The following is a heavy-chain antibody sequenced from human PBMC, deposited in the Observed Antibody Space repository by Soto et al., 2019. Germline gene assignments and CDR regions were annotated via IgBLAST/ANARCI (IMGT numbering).Heavy chain of an antibody. J-gene: IGHJ4*02. CDR3: ATDFVPSPF. CDR2: INPVNGNT. V-gene: IGHV1-3*01. CDR1: GYTFNSYA. Sequence: ASVKVSCKTSGYTFNSYAMHWVRQAPGQSLEWMGWINPVNGNTNYSQKFQGRVTMTEDTSTDTAYMELSSLRSEDTAVYYCATDFVPSPFWGQGTLVTVSS. D-gene: IGHD2-8*01.